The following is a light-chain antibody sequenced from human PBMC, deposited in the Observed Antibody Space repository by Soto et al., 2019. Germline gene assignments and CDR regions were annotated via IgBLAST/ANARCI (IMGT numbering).Light chain of an antibody. V-gene: IGKV4-1*01. J-gene: IGKJ4*01. CDR2: GAS. CDR3: QQYSSSPLT. CDR1: QSVLYSSNNKNY. Sequence: DIVLTPSPDSLAVSLGERATINCKSSQSVLYSSNNKNYLAWYQQKPGQAPRLLIYGASSRATGIPDRFSGSGSGTDFTLTISRLEPEDFAVYHCQQYSSSPLTFGGGTKVDIK.